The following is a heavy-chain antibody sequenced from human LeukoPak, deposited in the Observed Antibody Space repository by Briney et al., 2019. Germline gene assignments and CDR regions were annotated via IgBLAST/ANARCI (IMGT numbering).Heavy chain of an antibody. CDR1: GYTFTTYY. D-gene: IGHD2-15*01. Sequence: GVSVKVSCKPSGYTFTTYYMHGVPQAPCQGLEWRGMINPSGCSTSYAQKFQGSVTMNRDTPTSIVYTELSTLGSEDTGFYCCARGSGGSVEERFDYWGQGTPVTVSS. CDR3: ARGSGGSVEERFDY. CDR2: INPSGCST. V-gene: IGHV1-46*01. J-gene: IGHJ4*02.